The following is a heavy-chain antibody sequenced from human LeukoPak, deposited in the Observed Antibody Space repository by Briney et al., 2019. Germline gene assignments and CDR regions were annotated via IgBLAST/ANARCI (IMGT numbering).Heavy chain of an antibody. D-gene: IGHD3-22*01. CDR3: TTVPNVSFYFDSSGYLYY. CDR1: GFTFSNAW. CDR2: IKSKTDGGKT. Sequence: GGSLRLSCAASGFTFSNAWMSWVRQAPGKGLEWVGRIKSKTDGGKTDYAAPVKGRFTISRDDSKNTLFLQMNSLKTEDTAVYFCTTVPNVSFYFDSSGYLYYWGQGTLVTVSS. V-gene: IGHV3-15*01. J-gene: IGHJ4*02.